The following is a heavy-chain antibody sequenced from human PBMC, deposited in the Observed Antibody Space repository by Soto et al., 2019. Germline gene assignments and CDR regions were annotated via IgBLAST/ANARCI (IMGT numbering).Heavy chain of an antibody. J-gene: IGHJ3*02. D-gene: IGHD2-15*01. V-gene: IGHV3-33*01. Sequence: QVQLVESGGGVVQPGRSLRLSFAASGFTFSSYGMHWVRQAPGKGLEWVAVIWYDGSNKYYADSVKGRFTISRDNSKNTLYLQMNSLRAEDTAVYYCARDRPREVVVVVAATDAFDIWGQGTMVTVSS. CDR3: ARDRPREVVVVVAATDAFDI. CDR2: IWYDGSNK. CDR1: GFTFSSYG.